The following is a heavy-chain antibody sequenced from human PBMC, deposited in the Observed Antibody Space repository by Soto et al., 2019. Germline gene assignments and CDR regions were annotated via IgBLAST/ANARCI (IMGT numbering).Heavy chain of an antibody. CDR1: GYSLTELS. J-gene: IGHJ5*02. V-gene: IGHV1-24*01. D-gene: IGHD6-13*01. CDR2: YDLEKGET. CDR3: AMEVGRSNQFDL. Sequence: GASVKVSCKASGYSLTELSIHWVRQAPGEGLEWMGGYDLEKGETIYAQKFQGRVTMTEDSPADTPYMQLRSLRSEDTAVYYCAMEVGRSNQFDLWGQGTMVTVSS.